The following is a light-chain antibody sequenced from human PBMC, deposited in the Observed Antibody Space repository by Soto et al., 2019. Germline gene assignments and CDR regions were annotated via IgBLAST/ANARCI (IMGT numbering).Light chain of an antibody. Sequence: DIQMTQSPSALSASVVERVTISGRATQSISRLLAWYQQKPGKAPKVLIWDASTLQRGVPSRFSGSGSGTDFTLTITSLQPEDFATYYCQQSYSNPVTFGQGTRLET. CDR1: QSISRL. V-gene: IGKV1-39*01. J-gene: IGKJ5*01. CDR2: DAS. CDR3: QQSYSNPVT.